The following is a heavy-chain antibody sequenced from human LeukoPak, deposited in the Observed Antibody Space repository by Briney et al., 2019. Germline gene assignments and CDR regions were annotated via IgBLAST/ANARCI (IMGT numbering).Heavy chain of an antibody. CDR3: ARDSHAPDRDIVSCYLDY. CDR2: ISYDGGNK. CDR1: GFTFSRYA. D-gene: IGHD5-12*01. V-gene: IGHV3-30-3*01. J-gene: IGHJ4*02. Sequence: PGGSLRLSCVASGFTFSRYAMHWVRQAPGKGLEWVAVISYDGGNKYYADSVKGRFTISRDSSKNTLYLQMNSLRAEDTAVNYCARDSHAPDRDIVSCYLDYWGQGTLVTVSS.